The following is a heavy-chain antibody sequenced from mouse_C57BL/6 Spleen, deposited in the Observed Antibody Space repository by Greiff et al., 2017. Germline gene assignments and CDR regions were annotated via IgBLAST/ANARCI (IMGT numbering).Heavy chain of an antibody. CDR2: FHPYNDGT. V-gene: IGHV1-47*01. D-gene: IGHD1-3*01. J-gene: IGHJ2*01. CDR3: AKKCGTRIGYFDY. CDR1: GYTFTTYP. Sequence: QVQLQQSGAELVKPGASVKMSCKASGYTFTTYPIEWMKQNPGRSLEWIGNFHPYNDGTKYNEKFKGKATMTVDKSSSTVYLELSRLTSGDSAVXYGAKKCGTRIGYFDYWGQGTTLTVSS.